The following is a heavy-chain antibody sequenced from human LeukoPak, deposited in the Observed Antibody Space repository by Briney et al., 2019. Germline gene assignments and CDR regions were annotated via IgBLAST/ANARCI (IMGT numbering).Heavy chain of an antibody. J-gene: IGHJ4*02. V-gene: IGHV3-11*01. CDR2: ISSSGSTI. CDR3: ARAGSWIQLWLNFDY. Sequence: SGGSLRLSCAASGFTFSDYYMSWIRQAPGKGLEWVSYISSSGSTIYYADSVKGRFTISRDNAKNSLYLQMNSLRAEDTAVYSSARAGSWIQLWLNFDYWGQGTLVTVSS. CDR1: GFTFSDYY. D-gene: IGHD5-18*01.